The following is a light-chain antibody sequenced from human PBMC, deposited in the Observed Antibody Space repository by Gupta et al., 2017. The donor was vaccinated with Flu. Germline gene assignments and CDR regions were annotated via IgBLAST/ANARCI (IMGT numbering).Light chain of an antibody. V-gene: IGLV2-8*01. CDR2: EVN. CDR1: SSDVGGYNY. J-gene: IGLJ2*01. CDR3: CSYGGSKF. Sequence: QSARTQPPAASGSPGQSVTISCTGTSSDVGGYNYVSWYQQHPGKAPKLIIYEVNTRPSGVPDRFSGSKSGNTASLTVSGLLAEDEADYYCCSYGGSKFFGGGTKLTVL.